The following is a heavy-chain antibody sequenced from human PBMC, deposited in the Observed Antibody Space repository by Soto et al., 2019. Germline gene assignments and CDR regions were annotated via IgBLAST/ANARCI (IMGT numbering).Heavy chain of an antibody. CDR1: GCTFSAYG. CDR2: ISHDGTNK. Sequence: PGGSQRLSYRVAGCTFSAYGMHWVRKATGKGLEWVAVISHDGTNKYYADSVKGRFTISRDNSKKTLYLQMNSLRAEDTAVYYCARDPVAYCGGDCRTFDYWGQGTLVTVSS. J-gene: IGHJ4*02. V-gene: IGHV3-30*03. D-gene: IGHD2-21*02. CDR3: ARDPVAYCGGDCRTFDY.